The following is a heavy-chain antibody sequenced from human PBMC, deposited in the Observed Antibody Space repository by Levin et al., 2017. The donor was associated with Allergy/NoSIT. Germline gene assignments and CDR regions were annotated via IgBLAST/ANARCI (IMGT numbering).Heavy chain of an antibody. CDR2: ISSGSGTI. Sequence: GESLKISCAASGFSFSTYNMNWVRQAPGKGLEWVSYISSGSGTIYYADSVKGRFTISRDNAKNSLSLQMNSLKAEDTAVYYCATADPYSTVTILDYWGQGTLVTVSS. V-gene: IGHV3-48*01. CDR3: ATADPYSTVTILDY. D-gene: IGHD4-17*01. CDR1: GFSFSTYN. J-gene: IGHJ4*02.